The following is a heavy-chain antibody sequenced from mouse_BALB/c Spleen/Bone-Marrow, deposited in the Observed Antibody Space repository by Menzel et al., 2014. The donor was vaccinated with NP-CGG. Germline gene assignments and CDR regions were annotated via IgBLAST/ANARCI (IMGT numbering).Heavy chain of an antibody. CDR3: ARHGNMDANPGYVDD. D-gene: IGHD1-1*02. J-gene: IGHJ1*01. V-gene: IGHV5-6-2*01. Sequence: EVKLLESGGGLVKLGGSLKLSCAASEFTFSSSSMSWVRQTPEKRLELVAAINSNGGSTYYPDTVKGRFTISRDNAKNTRDLQRSSLKSEDTALYYCARHGNMDANPGYVDDWGAGTTVTAAS. CDR1: EFTFSSSS. CDR2: INSNGGST.